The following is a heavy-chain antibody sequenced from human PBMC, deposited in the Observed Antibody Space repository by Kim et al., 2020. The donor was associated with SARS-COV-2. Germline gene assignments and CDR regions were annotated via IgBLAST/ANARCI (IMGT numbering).Heavy chain of an antibody. D-gene: IGHD3-22*01. CDR1: GFTFSSYG. V-gene: IGHV3-30*18. Sequence: GGSLRLSCAASGFTFSSYGMHWVRQAPGKGLEWSVISYDGSNKYYADSVKGRFTISRDNSKNTLYLQMNSLRAEDTAVYYCAKGYYYDSSGYYYGVDYWGQGTLVTVSS. CDR2: ISYDGSNK. CDR3: AKGYYYDSSGYYYGVDY. J-gene: IGHJ4*02.